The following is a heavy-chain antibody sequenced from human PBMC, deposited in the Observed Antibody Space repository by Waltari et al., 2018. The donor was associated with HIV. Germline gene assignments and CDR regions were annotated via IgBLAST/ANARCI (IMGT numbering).Heavy chain of an antibody. D-gene: IGHD1-1*01. Sequence: QVQLVQSGAEVKKPGAAVRVSCKTSGYLFTSYYIHWVGQAPGQGLDWMGILTPGDGPTNYAQKLLGRVTMTRETSTKIVYMELNSLRSEDTAVYFCARDTKQYAYYVMDVWGQGTTVIVSS. V-gene: IGHV1-46*01. CDR3: ARDTKQYAYYVMDV. CDR1: GYLFTSYY. J-gene: IGHJ6*01. CDR2: LTPGDGPT.